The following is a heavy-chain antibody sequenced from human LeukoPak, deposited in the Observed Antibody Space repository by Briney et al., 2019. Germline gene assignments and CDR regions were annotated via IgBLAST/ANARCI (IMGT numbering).Heavy chain of an antibody. D-gene: IGHD5-24*01. CDR2: ISFWGVST. Sequence: GGSLRLSCAASGFTFSNYAMSWVRQAPGKGLERVSGISFWGVSTYHVASVMGRFTVSRDNSKKTLFLQMKSLRAEDKAVYYCAKKMGTIRGFDYWGQGTLVTVSS. CDR3: AKKMGTIRGFDY. V-gene: IGHV3-23*01. CDR1: GFTFSNYA. J-gene: IGHJ4*02.